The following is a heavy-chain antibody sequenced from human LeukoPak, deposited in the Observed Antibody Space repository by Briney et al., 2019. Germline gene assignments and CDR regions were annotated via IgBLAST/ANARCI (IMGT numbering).Heavy chain of an antibody. CDR3: ARRSGVLDSRDSRYYFDH. D-gene: IGHD3-22*01. J-gene: IGHJ4*02. CDR1: GGSISTHY. Sequence: SETLSLTCIISGGSISTHYWSWIRQPPGKTLEYIGYIYYSGSPDYNPSLKSRVTISLDTSKNQFSLNLTSVTAADTAVYYCARRSGVLDSRDSRYYFDHWGQGTLVSVST. CDR2: IYYSGSP. V-gene: IGHV4-59*11.